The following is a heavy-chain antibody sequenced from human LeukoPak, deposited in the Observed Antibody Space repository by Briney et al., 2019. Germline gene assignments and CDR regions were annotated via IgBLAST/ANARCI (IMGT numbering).Heavy chain of an antibody. CDR3: AKDSNGWYQRRSNYFDY. V-gene: IGHV3-23*01. CDR1: GFTFTSYA. J-gene: IGHJ4*02. CDR2: ISGSGSST. D-gene: IGHD6-19*01. Sequence: HPGGSLRLSCAASGFTFTSYAMNWVRQAPGKGLEWVSTISGSGSSTYYVDSVKGRFTISRDNSKNTLYLQMNSLRAEDTAEYYCAKDSNGWYQRRSNYFDYWGQGTLVTVSS.